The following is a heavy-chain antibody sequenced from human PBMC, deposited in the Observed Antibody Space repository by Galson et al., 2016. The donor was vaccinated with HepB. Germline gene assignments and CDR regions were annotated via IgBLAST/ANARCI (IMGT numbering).Heavy chain of an antibody. CDR1: GFTLRDNY. J-gene: IGHJ2*01. V-gene: IGHV3-53*05. CDR2: LYSGGAT. D-gene: IGHD1-26*01. CDR3: ARIPTDSYHWYLDL. Sequence: SLRLSCAVSGFTLRDNYMNWVRQAPGKGLEWVSVLYSGGATYYADPVRGRFTISRDNSNRLSLQMNSLKADDTAVYFCARIPTDSYHWYLDLWGRGTLVTVSS.